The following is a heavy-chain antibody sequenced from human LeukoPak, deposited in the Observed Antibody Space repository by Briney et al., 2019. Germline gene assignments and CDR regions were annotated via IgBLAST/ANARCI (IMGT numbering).Heavy chain of an antibody. CDR1: GFTFSSYA. J-gene: IGHJ5*02. D-gene: IGHD2-2*01. CDR2: ISYDGSNK. V-gene: IGHV3-30-3*01. Sequence: GGSLRLSCAASGFTFSSYAMHWVRQAPGKGLEWVAVISYDGSNKYYADSVKGRFTISRDNSKNTLYLQMNSLRAEDTAVYYCARGSVVVPAANDWFDPWGQGTLATVSS. CDR3: ARGSVVVPAANDWFDP.